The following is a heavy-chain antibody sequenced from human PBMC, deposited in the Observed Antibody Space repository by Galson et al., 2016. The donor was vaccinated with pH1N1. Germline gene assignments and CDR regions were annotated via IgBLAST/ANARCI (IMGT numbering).Heavy chain of an antibody. J-gene: IGHJ4*02. Sequence: QSGAEVKKPRESLRISCKGFGYSFSNYWIAWVRQMPGKGLECMGVIYPGDSDTKYNPSFEGQVVISADKSISSVFLQWNSLEASDTAVYYCARSTKGVSTGHFDSWGQGTLVTVSS. CDR2: IYPGDSDT. D-gene: IGHD1-1*01. CDR3: ARSTKGVSTGHFDS. V-gene: IGHV5-51*03. CDR1: GYSFSNYW.